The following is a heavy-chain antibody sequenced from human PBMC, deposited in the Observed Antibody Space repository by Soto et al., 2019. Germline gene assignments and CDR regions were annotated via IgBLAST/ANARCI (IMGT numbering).Heavy chain of an antibody. CDR3: AREAHDYGDYFDY. Sequence: ASVKVSCKASGYTFTSYAMNWVRQAPGQGLEWMGWINTNTGNPTYAQGFTGRFVFSLDTSVSTAYLQICSPKAEDTAVYYCAREAHDYGDYFDYWGQGTLVTVSS. J-gene: IGHJ4*02. CDR2: INTNTGNP. D-gene: IGHD4-17*01. V-gene: IGHV7-4-1*01. CDR1: GYTFTSYA.